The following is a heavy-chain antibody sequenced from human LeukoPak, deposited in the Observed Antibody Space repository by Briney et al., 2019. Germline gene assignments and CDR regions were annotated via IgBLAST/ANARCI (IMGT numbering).Heavy chain of an antibody. CDR2: IIPIFGAA. D-gene: IGHD5-18*01. Sequence: SVKVSCKASGGTFSSYTISWVRQAPGQGLEWMGGIIPIFGAANYAQKFQGRVTITADESTSTAYMELSSLRSEDTAVYYCARGRDTAMVCRDWGQGTLVTVSS. J-gene: IGHJ4*02. CDR3: ARGRDTAMVCRD. V-gene: IGHV1-69*13. CDR1: GGTFSSYT.